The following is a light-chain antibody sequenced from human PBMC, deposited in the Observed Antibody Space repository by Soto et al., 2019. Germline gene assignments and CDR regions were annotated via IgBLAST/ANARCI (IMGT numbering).Light chain of an antibody. CDR1: QSVSSDS. Sequence: EIVLTQSPGTLSLSPGERATLSCRASQSVSSDSLAWYQHKLGQAPRLLIYGASTRDTGIPDRVSGRGSGTDFTLTISSLEPEDFAVYYCQQYGSSPTTFGQGTKVDIK. CDR2: GAS. V-gene: IGKV3-20*01. J-gene: IGKJ1*01. CDR3: QQYGSSPTT.